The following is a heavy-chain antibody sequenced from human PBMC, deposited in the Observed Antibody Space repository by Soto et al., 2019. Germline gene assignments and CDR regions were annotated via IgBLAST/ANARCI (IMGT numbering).Heavy chain of an antibody. J-gene: IGHJ4*02. V-gene: IGHV3-23*01. CDR1: GFTFRNYA. CDR2: LSGSGDST. CDR3: VKGAVATRGY. D-gene: IGHD2-15*01. Sequence: EVQLLESEGGLVQPGGSLRLSCAASGFTFRNYAMSWVRQAPGKGLEWVSALSGSGDSTYYEDSVKGRFTISRDNSKNTLYMQMNSLRVEDTAIYYCVKGAVATRGYWGQGTLVTVSS.